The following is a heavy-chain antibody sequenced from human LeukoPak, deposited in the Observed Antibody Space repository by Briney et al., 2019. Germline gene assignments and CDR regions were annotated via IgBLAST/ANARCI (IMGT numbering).Heavy chain of an antibody. Sequence: SETLSLTCTVSGGSISSSSYFWGWIRQPPGKGLEWIGSIYYGGSTYYNPSLKSRVTISVDTSKKQFSLKLSSVTAADTAVYSCARINDFGFDYWGQGTLVTVSS. D-gene: IGHD4-17*01. CDR1: GGSISSSSYF. CDR3: ARINDFGFDY. CDR2: IYYGGST. J-gene: IGHJ4*02. V-gene: IGHV4-39*01.